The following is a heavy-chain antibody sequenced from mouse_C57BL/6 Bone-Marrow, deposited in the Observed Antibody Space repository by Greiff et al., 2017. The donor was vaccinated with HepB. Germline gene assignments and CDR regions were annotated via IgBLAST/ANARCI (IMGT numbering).Heavy chain of an antibody. J-gene: IGHJ3*01. Sequence: EVKVVESGPGMVKPSQSLSLTCTVTGYSITSGYDWHWIRHFPGNKLEWMGYISYSGSTNYNPSLKSRISITHDKSKNHFFLKLNSVTTEDTATYYCARENDGYYGFAYWGQGTLVTVSA. D-gene: IGHD2-3*01. V-gene: IGHV3-1*01. CDR1: GYSITSGYD. CDR2: ISYSGST. CDR3: ARENDGYYGFAY.